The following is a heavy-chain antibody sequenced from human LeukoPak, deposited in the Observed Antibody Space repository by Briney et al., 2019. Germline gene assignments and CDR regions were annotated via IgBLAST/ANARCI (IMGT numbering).Heavy chain of an antibody. J-gene: IGHJ4*02. CDR1: GGTFSSYA. D-gene: IGHD1-1*01. Sequence: SVKVSCKASGGTFSSYAISWVRQAPGQGLEWMGGIIPIFGTANYAQKFRGRVTITADESTSTAYMELSSLRSEDTAVYYCASLGFPVQLERRVDYFDYWGQGTLVTVSS. V-gene: IGHV1-69*01. CDR3: ASLGFPVQLERRVDYFDY. CDR2: IIPIFGTA.